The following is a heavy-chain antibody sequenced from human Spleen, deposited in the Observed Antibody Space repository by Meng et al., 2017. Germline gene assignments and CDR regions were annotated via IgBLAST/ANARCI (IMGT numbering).Heavy chain of an antibody. CDR2: INHSGST. Sequence: QWQLQQWGAGLLKPSGTLSLTCAVYGGSFSGYYWSWICQPPGKGLEWIGEINHSGSTNYNPSLKSRVTISVDTSKNQFSLKLSSVTAADTAVYYCARFSNYEGYFDYWGQGTLVTVSS. D-gene: IGHD4-11*01. CDR3: ARFSNYEGYFDY. V-gene: IGHV4-34*01. J-gene: IGHJ4*02. CDR1: GGSFSGYY.